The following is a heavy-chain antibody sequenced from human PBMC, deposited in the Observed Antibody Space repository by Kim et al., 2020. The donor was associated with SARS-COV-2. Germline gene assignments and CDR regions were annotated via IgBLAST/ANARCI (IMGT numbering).Heavy chain of an antibody. V-gene: IGHV5-51*01. CDR3: ARHKRGGSWVDAFDI. Sequence: GESLKISCKGSGYSFTSYWIGWVRQMPGKGLEWMGIIYPGDSDTRYSPSFQGQVTISADKSISTAYLQWSSLKASDTAMYYCARHKRGGSWVDAFDIWGQGTMVTVSS. J-gene: IGHJ3*02. CDR2: IYPGDSDT. D-gene: IGHD1-26*01. CDR1: GYSFTSYW.